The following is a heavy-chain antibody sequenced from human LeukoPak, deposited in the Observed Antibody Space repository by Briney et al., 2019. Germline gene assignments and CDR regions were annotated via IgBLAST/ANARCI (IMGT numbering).Heavy chain of an antibody. Sequence: SGTLSLTCAVSGGSISSSNWWSWVRQPPGKGLEWIGEIYHSGSTYYNPSLKSRVTISVDTSKKQFSLKLNSVTAADTAVYYCARDSGSGTFTWGQGTLVTVSS. CDR1: GGSISSSNW. CDR2: IYHSGST. D-gene: IGHD3-10*01. V-gene: IGHV4-4*02. J-gene: IGHJ5*02. CDR3: ARDSGSGTFT.